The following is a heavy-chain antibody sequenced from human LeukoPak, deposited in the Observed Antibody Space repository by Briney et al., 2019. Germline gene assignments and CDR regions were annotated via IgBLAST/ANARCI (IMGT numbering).Heavy chain of an antibody. D-gene: IGHD2-2*01. J-gene: IGHJ5*02. CDR2: INPNSGGT. CDR3: ARVPSLIVVVPAAISGNWFDP. V-gene: IGHV1-2*02. CDR1: GYTFTSYY. Sequence: ASVKVSCKASGYTFTSYYMHWVRQAPGQGLEWMGWINPNSGGTNYAQKFQGRVTMTRDTSISTAYMELSRLRSDDTAVYYCARVPSLIVVVPAAISGNWFDPWGQGTLVTVSS.